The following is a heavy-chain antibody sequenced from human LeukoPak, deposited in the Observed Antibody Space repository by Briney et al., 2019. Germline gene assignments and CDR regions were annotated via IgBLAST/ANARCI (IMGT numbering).Heavy chain of an antibody. Sequence: GGSLRLSCAASGFAFSISAMSWLRQPPGKGLEWVSTINANSVASSYAASVRGRFTISGDNSKSTLYLHLNTLRVEDTAVYYCAKPISGGLAVTADWFDPWGQGTLVVVSS. CDR3: AKPISGGLAVTADWFDP. D-gene: IGHD6-19*01. CDR1: GFAFSISA. V-gene: IGHV3-23*01. J-gene: IGHJ5*01. CDR2: INANSVAS.